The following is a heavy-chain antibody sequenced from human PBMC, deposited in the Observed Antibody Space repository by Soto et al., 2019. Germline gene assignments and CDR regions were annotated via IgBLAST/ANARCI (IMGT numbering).Heavy chain of an antibody. CDR3: ASGSRDCSGGSCYSH. D-gene: IGHD2-15*01. Sequence: GESLKISCQTSGYTFSSNWIGWVRQMPGKGLEWMGIIYPGDSETRYSPSFQGQVTISADQSITTAYLQWSSLRASDTAIYYCASGSRDCSGGSCYSHWGQGTLVTVSS. CDR2: IYPGDSET. J-gene: IGHJ4*02. CDR1: GYTFSSNW. V-gene: IGHV5-51*01.